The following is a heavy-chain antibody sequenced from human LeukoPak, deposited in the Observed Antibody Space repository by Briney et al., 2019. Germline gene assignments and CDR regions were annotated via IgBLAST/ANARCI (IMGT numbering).Heavy chain of an antibody. CDR3: ARAKSGYSHFDY. Sequence: GGSLRLSCAASEFTFSSYWMSWVRQAPGKGLVWVSRIDRDGSRINYADSVKGRFTISRDNGKNTLFLQMNSLRAEDAAVYYCARAKSGYSHFDYWGQGTLVTVSS. J-gene: IGHJ4*02. D-gene: IGHD3-3*01. CDR2: IDRDGSRI. V-gene: IGHV3-74*01. CDR1: EFTFSSYW.